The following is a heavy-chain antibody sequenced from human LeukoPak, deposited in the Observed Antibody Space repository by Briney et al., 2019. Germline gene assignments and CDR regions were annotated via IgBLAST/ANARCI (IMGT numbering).Heavy chain of an antibody. Sequence: GGSLRLSCAASGFTLSSYALHWVRQAPGKGLEWVAVISYNGSNKNYADSVKGRFTISRDNSKNTLYLQMNSLRAEDTAVCYCARVGGGWDYYFDYWGQGTLVTVSS. D-gene: IGHD6-19*01. CDR3: ARVGGGWDYYFDY. V-gene: IGHV3-30-3*01. CDR2: ISYNGSNK. J-gene: IGHJ4*02. CDR1: GFTLSSYA.